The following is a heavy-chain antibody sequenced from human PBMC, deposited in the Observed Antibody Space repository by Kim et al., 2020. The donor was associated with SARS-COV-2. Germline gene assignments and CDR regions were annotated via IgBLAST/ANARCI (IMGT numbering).Heavy chain of an antibody. CDR3: AKDSVEGYYDYVWGSYRVPPFGP. CDR2: ISGSGGST. Sequence: GGSLRLSCAASGFTFSSYAMSWVRQAPGKGLEWVSAISGSGGSTYYADSVKGRFIISRDNSKNTLYLQMNSLRAEDTAVYYCAKDSVEGYYDYVWGSYRVPPFGPWGQGTLVTVSS. V-gene: IGHV3-23*01. D-gene: IGHD3-16*02. J-gene: IGHJ5*02. CDR1: GFTFSSYA.